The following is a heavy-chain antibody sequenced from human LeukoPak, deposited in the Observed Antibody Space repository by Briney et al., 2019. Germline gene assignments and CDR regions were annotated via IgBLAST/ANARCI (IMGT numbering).Heavy chain of an antibody. J-gene: IGHJ4*02. V-gene: IGHV4-39*07. D-gene: IGHD1-1*01. CDR3: ASQLEHFDY. Sequence: SETLSLTCTVSGGSISSSSYYWGWIRQPPGKGLEWIGSIYYSGSTYHNPSLKSRVTISVDTSKNQFSLKLSSVTAADTAVYYCASQLEHFDYWGQGTLVTVSS. CDR1: GGSISSSSYY. CDR2: IYYSGST.